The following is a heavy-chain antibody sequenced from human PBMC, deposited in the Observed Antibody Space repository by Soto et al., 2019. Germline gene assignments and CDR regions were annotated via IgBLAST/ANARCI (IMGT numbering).Heavy chain of an antibody. V-gene: IGHV4-59*01. J-gene: IGHJ5*02. CDR3: ARAGSTYATGWFDP. Sequence: SETLSLTCTVSGVSLNRYYWSWIRQPPGRGLEWIGNIYYSGSANYNSSLKSRVSISVDTSKSQFSLNLRSVTAADTAVYSCARAGSTYATGWFDPWGQGTLVTVSS. D-gene: IGHD2-15*01. CDR2: IYYSGSA. CDR1: GVSLNRYY.